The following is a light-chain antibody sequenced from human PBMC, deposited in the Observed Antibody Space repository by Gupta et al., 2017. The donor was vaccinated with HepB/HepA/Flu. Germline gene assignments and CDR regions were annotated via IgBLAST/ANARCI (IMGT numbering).Light chain of an antibody. Sequence: VLTQSPGTLSLSPGERATLSCRASQSVSSRYLDWYQQKRGQAPRLLIYGASSRATGIPDRFSGSGSGTDFTLTISRLEPEDFAVYYCQQYGSSRWTFGQGTKVEIK. J-gene: IGKJ1*01. CDR3: QQYGSSRWT. CDR1: QSVSSRY. V-gene: IGKV3-20*01. CDR2: GAS.